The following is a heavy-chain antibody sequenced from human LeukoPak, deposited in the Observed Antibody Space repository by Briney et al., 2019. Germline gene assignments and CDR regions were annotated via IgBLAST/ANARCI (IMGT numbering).Heavy chain of an antibody. Sequence: ASVKVSCKASGYTFTSYGISWVRQAPGQGLEWMGWISVYNGNTQYAPKLKGRVTTTIDTSTSTAYMELRSLRSDDTAVYYCARRGNWNDFDYWGQGTLVIVSS. CDR1: GYTFTSYG. J-gene: IGHJ4*02. CDR3: ARRGNWNDFDY. V-gene: IGHV1-18*01. CDR2: ISVYNGNT. D-gene: IGHD1-20*01.